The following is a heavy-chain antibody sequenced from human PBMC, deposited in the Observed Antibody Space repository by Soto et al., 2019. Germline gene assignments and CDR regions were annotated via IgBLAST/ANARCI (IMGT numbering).Heavy chain of an antibody. V-gene: IGHV4-4*07. CDR1: GGSMSSYY. CDR3: AGIGEEVYYGMDV. CDR2: IYARGDT. Sequence: TPDPLSLTCTVSGGSMSSYYWNWVRQPAGRGLEWIGRIYARGDTNYNPSLKSRVTMFVDRSTNEFSLRLTSVTAADTAVYYCAGIGEEVYYGMDVWGQGTTVTVSS. D-gene: IGHD1-26*01. J-gene: IGHJ6*02.